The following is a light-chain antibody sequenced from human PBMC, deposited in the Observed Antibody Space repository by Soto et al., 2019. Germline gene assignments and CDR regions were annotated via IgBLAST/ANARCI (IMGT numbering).Light chain of an antibody. CDR1: QSLGYRGATTL. CDR2: DVS. CDR3: LQYAQWPHT. J-gene: IGKJ2*01. Sequence: DVVMTQSPLSLPVTLGQPASISCRSSQSLGYRGATTLLEWYHQRPGQPPRRLIYDVSNRDSGVADRFSGSGAGTDFTLRISRVEAEDVGVFFCLQYAQWPHTIGQGTKLEIK. V-gene: IGKV2-30*01.